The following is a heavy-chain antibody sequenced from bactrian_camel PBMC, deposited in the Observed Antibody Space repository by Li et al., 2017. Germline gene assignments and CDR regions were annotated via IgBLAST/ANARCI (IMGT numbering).Heavy chain of an antibody. Sequence: HVQLVESGGGSVQAGLSLRLSCAASGFTSSSYYMSWVRQAPGKGLEWVSSISSGGGTTYYADLVKGRFTVYRDNDKNTLHLQMNSLKTEDTAVYFCATGSRYGVASFYKYWGQGTQVTVS. CDR1: GFTSSSYY. D-gene: IGHD6*01. V-gene: IGHV3-2*01. CDR3: ATGSRYGVASFYKY. J-gene: IGHJ4*01. CDR2: ISSGGGTT.